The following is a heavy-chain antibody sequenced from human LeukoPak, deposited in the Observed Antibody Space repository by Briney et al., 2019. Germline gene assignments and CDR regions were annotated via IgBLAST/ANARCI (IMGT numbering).Heavy chain of an antibody. CDR2: TYYRSKWYN. J-gene: IGHJ5*02. V-gene: IGHV6-1*01. CDR3: TRDPVWGSA. CDR1: GDSVSSKSAS. D-gene: IGHD3-16*01. Sequence: SQTLSLTCAISGDSVSSKSASWNLIRQSPSRGLEWLGRTYYRSKWYNEYAVSVKGRITVNPDTSKNQFSLQLNSVTPEDTAVYYCTRDPVWGSAWGQGTLVTVSS.